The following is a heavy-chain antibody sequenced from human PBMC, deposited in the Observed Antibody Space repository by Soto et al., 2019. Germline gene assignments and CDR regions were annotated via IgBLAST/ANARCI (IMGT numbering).Heavy chain of an antibody. Sequence: GGSLRLSCAASGFTFSSYDMHWVRQATGKGLEWVSAIGTAGDTYYPGSVKGRFTISRENAKNSLYLQMNSLRAEDTAVYYCARGGAAAAGLDYWGQGTLVTVSS. J-gene: IGHJ4*02. D-gene: IGHD6-13*01. CDR2: IGTAGDT. CDR3: ARGGAAAAGLDY. CDR1: GFTFSSYD. V-gene: IGHV3-13*01.